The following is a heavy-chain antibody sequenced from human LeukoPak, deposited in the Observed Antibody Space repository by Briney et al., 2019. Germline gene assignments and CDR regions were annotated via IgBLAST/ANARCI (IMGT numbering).Heavy chain of an antibody. V-gene: IGHV1-18*01. CDR2: ISAYNGNT. Sequence: ASVTVSCKASGYTFTSYGISWVRQAPGQGLEWMGWISAYNGNTNYAQKLQGRVTMTTDTSTSTAYMELRSLRSDDTAVYYCARDQTYYYDSSGADAFDIWGQGTMVTVSS. J-gene: IGHJ3*02. D-gene: IGHD3-22*01. CDR3: ARDQTYYYDSSGADAFDI. CDR1: GYTFTSYG.